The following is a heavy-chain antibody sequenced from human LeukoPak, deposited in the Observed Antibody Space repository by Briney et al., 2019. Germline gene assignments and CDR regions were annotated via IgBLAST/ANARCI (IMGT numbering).Heavy chain of an antibody. CDR3: ARGHSDGWYPYIDY. J-gene: IGHJ4*02. CDR1: GGSISRYY. Sequence: SGTLSLTCTVSGGSISRYYCSWLRQPPGKGLEWIGYMYSSGSPYYNPSFKSRVTISVDSSKNQFSLKLISATAADTAVYYCARGHSDGWYPYIDYWGQGPLVTVSS. CDR2: MYSSGSP. V-gene: IGHV4-59*01. D-gene: IGHD6-19*01.